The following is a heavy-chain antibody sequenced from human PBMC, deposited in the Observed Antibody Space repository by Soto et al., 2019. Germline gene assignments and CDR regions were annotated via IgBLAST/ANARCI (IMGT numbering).Heavy chain of an antibody. Sequence: GALRLSCAASGFTFSNAWMSWVRQPPGKGLEWVGRIKSKTDGGTTDYVAPVKGRFIISRDDSKNMVYLQMNSLKTEDTAMYYCTTGQVAGTRDYWGQGTLVTVSS. CDR2: IKSKTDGGTT. CDR1: GFTFSNAW. J-gene: IGHJ4*02. V-gene: IGHV3-15*01. CDR3: TTGQVAGTRDY. D-gene: IGHD6-19*01.